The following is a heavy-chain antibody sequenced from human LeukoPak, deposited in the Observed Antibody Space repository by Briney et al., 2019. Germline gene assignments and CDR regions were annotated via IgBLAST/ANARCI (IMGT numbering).Heavy chain of an antibody. Sequence: GASVKVSSKASGYTFTSYAMHWVRQAPGQGLEWMGWINPNSGGTNYAQKFQGRVTMTRDTSISTAYMELSRLRSDDTAVYYCARAGSYCGGDCYSNWGQGTLVTVSS. J-gene: IGHJ4*02. CDR3: ARAGSYCGGDCYSN. CDR1: GYTFTSYA. V-gene: IGHV1-2*02. CDR2: INPNSGGT. D-gene: IGHD2-21*02.